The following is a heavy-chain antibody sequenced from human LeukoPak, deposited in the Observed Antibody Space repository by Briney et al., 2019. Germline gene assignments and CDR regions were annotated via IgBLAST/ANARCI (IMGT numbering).Heavy chain of an antibody. V-gene: IGHV3-7*01. CDR2: IKQDGSEK. CDR3: ARDLHSPGYSSGWYRD. CDR1: GFTFSSYW. Sequence: PGGSLRLSCAASGFTFSSYWMSWVRQAPGKGLEWVANIKQDGSEKYYVDSVKGRFTISRDNAKNSLYLQMNSLRAEDTAVYYCARDLHSPGYSSGWYRDWGQGTLVTVSS. D-gene: IGHD6-19*01. J-gene: IGHJ4*02.